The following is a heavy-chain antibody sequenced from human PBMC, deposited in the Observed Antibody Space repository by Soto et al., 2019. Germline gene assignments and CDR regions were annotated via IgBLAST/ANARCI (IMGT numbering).Heavy chain of an antibody. CDR3: AGAATPFDY. CDR1: GFIFSNYG. D-gene: IGHD2-15*01. Sequence: GGSLRLSCAASGFIFSNYGMSWVRQALGKGLEWVSFISGSGGTTYYADSVKGRFTISRDNSKNTLFLQMSSLRADDSAVYYCAGAATPFDYFGQGTLVTVSS. CDR2: ISGSGGTT. V-gene: IGHV3-23*01. J-gene: IGHJ4*02.